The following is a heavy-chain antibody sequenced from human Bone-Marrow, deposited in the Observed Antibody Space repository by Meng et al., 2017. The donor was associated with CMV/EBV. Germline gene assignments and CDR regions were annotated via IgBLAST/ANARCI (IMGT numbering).Heavy chain of an antibody. CDR3: ASSFYDFWSGYHPYFDY. CDR1: GFTFSSYS. Sequence: GGSLRLSCAASGFTFSSYSMNWVRQAPGKGLEWVSSISSSSSYIYYADSVKGRFTISRDNAKNSLYLQMNSLRAEDTAVYYCASSFYDFWSGYHPYFDYWGQGTLVTVSS. CDR2: ISSSSSYI. D-gene: IGHD3-3*01. V-gene: IGHV3-21*01. J-gene: IGHJ4*02.